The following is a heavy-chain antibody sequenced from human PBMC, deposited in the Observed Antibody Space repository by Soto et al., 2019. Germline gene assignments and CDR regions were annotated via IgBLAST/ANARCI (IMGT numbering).Heavy chain of an antibody. J-gene: IGHJ6*02. CDR3: ARDRAGVGYNIDV. V-gene: IGHV3-33*01. D-gene: IGHD5-12*01. CDR1: GFTFRSYG. CDR2: IWNDGSER. Sequence: QVQLVESGGGVVQPGRSLRLSCAASGFTFRSYGMHWVRQAPGKGLEWVAVIWNDGSERYYADSVKGRFTISRDNSKHTLDLQMNSLRAEDTAVYYCARDRAGVGYNIDVWGQGTTVTVSS.